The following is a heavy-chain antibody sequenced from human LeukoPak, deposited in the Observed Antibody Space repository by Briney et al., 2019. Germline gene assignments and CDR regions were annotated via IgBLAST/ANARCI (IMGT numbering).Heavy chain of an antibody. V-gene: IGHV3-23*01. Sequence: GGSLRLSCAASGFTFSSYAMSWVRQAPGKGLEWVSAISGSGGSTYYSDSVEGRFTISRDNSKNTLYLQMNSLRAEDTAVYYCAKALAYCGGDCYSFGGFFDYWGQGTLVTVSS. D-gene: IGHD2-21*02. CDR2: ISGSGGST. J-gene: IGHJ4*02. CDR3: AKALAYCGGDCYSFGGFFDY. CDR1: GFTFSSYA.